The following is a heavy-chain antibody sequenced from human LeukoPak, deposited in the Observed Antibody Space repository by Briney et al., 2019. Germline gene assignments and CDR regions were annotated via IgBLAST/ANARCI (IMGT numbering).Heavy chain of an antibody. J-gene: IGHJ4*02. CDR1: GYTFTSYG. CDR3: ASPARIAAAGAHFDY. D-gene: IGHD6-13*01. CDR2: ISAYNGNT. V-gene: IGHV1-18*04. Sequence: GASVKVSCKASGYTFTSYGISWVRQAPGQGLEWMGWISAYNGNTNYAQKLQGRVTMTTDTSTSTAYMELRSLRSDDTAVYYCASPARIAAAGAHFDYWGQGTLVTVSS.